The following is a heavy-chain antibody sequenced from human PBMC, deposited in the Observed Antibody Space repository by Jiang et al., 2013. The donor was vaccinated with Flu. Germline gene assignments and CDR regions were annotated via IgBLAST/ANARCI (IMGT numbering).Heavy chain of an antibody. J-gene: IGHJ4*01. Sequence: VQLLESGGGVVRPGRSLRLSCAASGLIFDIYGMHWVRQAPGKGLEWVASISYDGNEKKYADSVKGRLTISRDNSENTVSLEMNSLRPEDTAIYYCAKGQTVAGEFDSWGQGSLVTV. CDR2: ISYDGNEK. CDR3: AKGQTVAGEFDS. V-gene: IGHV3-30*18. CDR1: GLIFDIYG. D-gene: IGHD6-19*01.